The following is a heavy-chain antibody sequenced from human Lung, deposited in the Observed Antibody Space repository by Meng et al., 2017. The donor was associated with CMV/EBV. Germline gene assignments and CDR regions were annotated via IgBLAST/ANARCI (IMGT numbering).Heavy chain of an antibody. CDR1: GFTFSSYG. D-gene: IGHD3-3*01. CDR3: AKNGGSYDFWSGQLRPNYGMDV. Sequence: GGSLRLSCAASGFTFSSYGMHWVRQAPGKGLEWVAFIRYDGSNKYYADSVKGRFTISRENSKNTLYLQMNSLRAQDSAVYYCAKNGGSYDFWSGQLRPNYGMDVWGQGTTVTVSS. J-gene: IGHJ6*02. V-gene: IGHV3-30*02. CDR2: IRYDGSNK.